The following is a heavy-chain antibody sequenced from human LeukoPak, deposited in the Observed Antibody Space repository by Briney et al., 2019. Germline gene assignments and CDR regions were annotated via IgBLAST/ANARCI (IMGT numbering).Heavy chain of an antibody. CDR2: IYTSGST. V-gene: IGHV4-4*07. CDR3: ARLTQDYYDSSGYYYYYYYMDV. CDR1: GVSISSYY. J-gene: IGHJ6*03. Sequence: SETLSLTCTVSGVSISSYYWSWIRQPAGKGLEWIGRIYTSGSTNYNPSLKSRVTMSVDTSKNQFSLKLSSVTAADTAVYYCARLTQDYYDSSGYYYYYYYMDVWGKGTTVTISS. D-gene: IGHD3-22*01.